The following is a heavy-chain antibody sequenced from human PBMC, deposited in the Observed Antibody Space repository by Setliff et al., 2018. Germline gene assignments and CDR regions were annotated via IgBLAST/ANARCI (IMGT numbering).Heavy chain of an antibody. CDR1: GFTFDDYG. V-gene: IGHV3-20*04. CDR2: INWNGGST. Sequence: PGGSLRLSCAASGFTFDDYGMSWVRQAPGKGLEWVSGINWNGGSTGYADSVKGRFTISRDNAKNSLYLQMNSLRAEDTAVYYCAKDRSGSKAYYYYGMDVWGQGTTVTVSS. CDR3: AKDRSGSKAYYYYGMDV. J-gene: IGHJ6*02. D-gene: IGHD3-10*01.